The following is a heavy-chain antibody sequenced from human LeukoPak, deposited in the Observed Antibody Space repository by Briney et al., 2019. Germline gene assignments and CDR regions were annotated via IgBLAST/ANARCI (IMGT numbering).Heavy chain of an antibody. V-gene: IGHV3-48*03. CDR3: ARVRYGHLLDY. CDR1: GFTFSSYE. J-gene: IGHJ4*02. CDR2: ISSSGSTI. Sequence: GGSLRLSCAASGFTFSSYEMNWVRQAPGKGLEWVSYISSSGSTIYYADSVKGRFTISRDNAKNSLYLQMNSLRAEDTAVYYCARVRYGHLLDYWGQGTLVTVSS. D-gene: IGHD3-10*01.